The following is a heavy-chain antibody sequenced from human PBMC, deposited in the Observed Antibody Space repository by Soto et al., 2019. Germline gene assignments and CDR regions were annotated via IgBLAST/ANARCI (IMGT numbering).Heavy chain of an antibody. CDR1: GGTFSSYA. Sequence: QVQLVQSGAEVKKPGSSVKVSCKASGGTFSSYAISWVRQAPGQGLEWMGGIIPIFGTANYAQKFQGRVTISADESTSTAYMELSSLRSEDTAVYYCARKRSTGTLENYYYYGMDVWGQGTTVTVSS. V-gene: IGHV1-69*01. D-gene: IGHD1-7*01. CDR2: IIPIFGTA. CDR3: ARKRSTGTLENYYYYGMDV. J-gene: IGHJ6*02.